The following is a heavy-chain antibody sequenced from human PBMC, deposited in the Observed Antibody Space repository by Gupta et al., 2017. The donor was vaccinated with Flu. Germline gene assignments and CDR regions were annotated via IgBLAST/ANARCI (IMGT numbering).Heavy chain of an antibody. D-gene: IGHD5-18*01. Sequence: VELDASGGGVVQPDRSLRLSCPASGFSFTDYGMNWVRQTPGKGLEWLAVISFDGSSLFYADSVRGRFTISRDNSKDTVYLQLNTARVEETALYYWARSAMVAGNNWFFDLWGRGTLVTVSS. CDR2: ISFDGSSL. CDR3: ARSAMVAGNNWFFDL. CDR1: GFSFTDYG. J-gene: IGHJ2*01. V-gene: IGHV3-33*08.